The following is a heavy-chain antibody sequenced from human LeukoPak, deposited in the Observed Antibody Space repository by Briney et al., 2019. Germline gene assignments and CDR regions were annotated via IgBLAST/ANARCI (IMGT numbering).Heavy chain of an antibody. V-gene: IGHV3-30*18. CDR2: ISYDGSNK. CDR3: AKNRDRGVPTYYYDSSGSSHFDL. J-gene: IGHJ2*01. D-gene: IGHD3-22*01. Sequence: PGGSLRLSCAASGFTFRSYGMHWVRQAPGKGLEWVAVISYDGSNKYYADSVKGRFTISRDNSKNTLYLQMNSLRAEDTAVYYCAKNRDRGVPTYYYDSSGSSHFDLWGRGTLVTVSS. CDR1: GFTFRSYG.